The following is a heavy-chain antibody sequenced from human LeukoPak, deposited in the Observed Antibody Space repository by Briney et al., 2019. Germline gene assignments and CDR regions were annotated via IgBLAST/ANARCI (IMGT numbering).Heavy chain of an antibody. CDR3: AKRLYDSSGYDY. CDR1: GFTFSSYG. CDR2: IWYDGSNK. J-gene: IGHJ4*02. V-gene: IGHV3-33*06. D-gene: IGHD3-22*01. Sequence: PGGSLRRSCAASGFTFSSYGMHWVRQAPGKGLEWVAVIWYDGSNKYYADSVKGRFTISRDNSINTVYLQMHSLRAEDTALYYCAKRLYDSSGYDYWGQGTLVTVSS.